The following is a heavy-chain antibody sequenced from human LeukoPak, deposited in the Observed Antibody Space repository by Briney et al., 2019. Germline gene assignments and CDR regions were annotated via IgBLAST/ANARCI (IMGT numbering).Heavy chain of an antibody. CDR1: GFTFSSYG. CDR3: AKDYDSLDY. D-gene: IGHD3-3*01. CDR2: IWYDGSNK. V-gene: IGHV3-30*02. Sequence: GGSLRLSCAASGFTFSSYGMHWVRQAPGKGLEWVAVIWYDGSNKYYADSLKGRFTISRDNSKNTLYLQMNSLRAEDTAVYYCAKDYDSLDYWGQGTLVTVSS. J-gene: IGHJ4*02.